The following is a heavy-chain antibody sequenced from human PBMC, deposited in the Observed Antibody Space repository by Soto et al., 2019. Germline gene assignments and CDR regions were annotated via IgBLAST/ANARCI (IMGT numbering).Heavy chain of an antibody. Sequence: QVPLVESGGGVVQPGRSLRLSCAASGFTFSSFGMHWVRQAPGKGLEWVSVIWYDGSNKYYADSVKGRFTISRDNSKNTLYLQMNSLRAEDTAMYYCARDSGSWSYFDYWGQGTLVTVSS. D-gene: IGHD6-13*01. J-gene: IGHJ4*02. CDR1: GFTFSSFG. V-gene: IGHV3-33*01. CDR3: ARDSGSWSYFDY. CDR2: IWYDGSNK.